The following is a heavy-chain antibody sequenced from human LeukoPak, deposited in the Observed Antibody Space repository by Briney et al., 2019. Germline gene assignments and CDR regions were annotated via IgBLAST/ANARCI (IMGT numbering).Heavy chain of an antibody. V-gene: IGHV1-2*02. J-gene: IGHJ4*02. CDR3: AREGGGYNAMGYFDY. CDR2: INPNSGGT. D-gene: IGHD5-24*01. Sequence: ASVKVSCKASGYTFTGYYMHWVRQAPGQGLEWMGCINPNSGGTNYAQKFQGRVTMTRDTSISTAYMELSRLRSDDTAVYYCAREGGGYNAMGYFDYWGQGTLVTVSS. CDR1: GYTFTGYY.